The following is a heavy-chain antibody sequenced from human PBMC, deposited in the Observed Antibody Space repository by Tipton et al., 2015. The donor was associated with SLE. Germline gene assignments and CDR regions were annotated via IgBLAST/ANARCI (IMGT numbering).Heavy chain of an antibody. Sequence: TLSLTCIVSGGSISSYYWSWIRQPAGKGLEWIGRIYTSGSTNYNPSLKSRVTMSVDTSKNQFSLKLSSVTAADTAVYYCAREREVGTMIVAGGYFDLWGRGTLVTVSS. D-gene: IGHD3-22*01. CDR3: AREREVGTMIVAGGYFDL. J-gene: IGHJ2*01. V-gene: IGHV4-4*07. CDR1: GGSISSYY. CDR2: IYTSGST.